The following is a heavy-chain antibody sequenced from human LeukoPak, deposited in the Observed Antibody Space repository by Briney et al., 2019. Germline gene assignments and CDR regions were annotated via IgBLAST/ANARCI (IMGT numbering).Heavy chain of an antibody. CDR3: ARGHSSSWYNALFDY. Sequence: GGSLRLSCAASGFTFSDYYMSWIRQAPGKGLEWVSYISSSGSTIYYADSVKGRFTISRDNAKNSLYLQMNSLRAEDTAVYYCARGHSSSWYNALFDYWGQGTLVTVSS. CDR1: GFTFSDYY. J-gene: IGHJ4*02. CDR2: ISSSGSTI. V-gene: IGHV3-11*01. D-gene: IGHD6-13*01.